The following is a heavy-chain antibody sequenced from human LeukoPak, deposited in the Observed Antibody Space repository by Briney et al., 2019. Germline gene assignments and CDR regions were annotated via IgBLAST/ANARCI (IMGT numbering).Heavy chain of an antibody. Sequence: GGSLRLSCAASGFTFRSYAMGWVRQAPGKGLEWVAVISYDGNNKYYADSVKGRFTISRDKSKNTLYLQMNSLRAEDTAVYYCARVYSDYFDYWGQGTLVTVSS. CDR1: GFTFRSYA. CDR3: ARVYSDYFDY. CDR2: ISYDGNNK. J-gene: IGHJ4*02. V-gene: IGHV3-30*04. D-gene: IGHD2-21*01.